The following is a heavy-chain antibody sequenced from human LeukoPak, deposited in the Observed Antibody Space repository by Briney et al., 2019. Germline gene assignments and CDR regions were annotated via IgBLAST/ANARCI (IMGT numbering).Heavy chain of an antibody. J-gene: IGHJ4*02. CDR2: ISGGGGST. V-gene: IGHV3-23*01. Sequence: GGSLRLSCAASGFIFSSYAMTWVRQAPGKGLEWVSSISGGGGSTDYADSVKDRFTISRDNSKNTLYLQMNSLRAEDTAVYYCARNLRSIYDILTEDYFDYWGQGTLVTVSS. CDR3: ARNLRSIYDILTEDYFDY. CDR1: GFIFSSYA. D-gene: IGHD3-9*01.